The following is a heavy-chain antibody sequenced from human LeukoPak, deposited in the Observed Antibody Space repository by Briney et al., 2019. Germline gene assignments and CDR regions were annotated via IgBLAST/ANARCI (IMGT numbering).Heavy chain of an antibody. CDR2: FYYSGST. Sequence: SETLSLTCTVSGGSISSGGYYWSWLRQHPGKGLEWIGYFYYSGSTYYNPSLKSRVTISVDTSKNQLSLKLSSVTAADTAVYYCARGGSGDGFDIWGQGTMVTVSS. D-gene: IGHD3-10*01. CDR3: ARGGSGDGFDI. J-gene: IGHJ3*02. V-gene: IGHV4-31*03. CDR1: GGSISSGGYY.